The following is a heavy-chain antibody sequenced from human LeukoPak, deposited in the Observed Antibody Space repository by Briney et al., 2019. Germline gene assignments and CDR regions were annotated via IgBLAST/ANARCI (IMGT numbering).Heavy chain of an antibody. J-gene: IGHJ4*02. Sequence: SETLSLTCTVSGGSISRHYWTLIRQPPGKGLEWIGYIYYTGATSYNPSLKSRVTISVDTSKNQFSLKVTSVTTADTHVYYCAKYGGSGWVIDNWGQGTLVTVSS. CDR3: AKYGGSGWVIDN. CDR2: IYYTGAT. V-gene: IGHV4-59*08. D-gene: IGHD6-19*01. CDR1: GGSISRHY.